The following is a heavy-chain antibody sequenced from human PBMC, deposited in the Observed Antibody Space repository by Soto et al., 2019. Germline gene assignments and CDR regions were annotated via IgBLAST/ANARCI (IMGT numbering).Heavy chain of an antibody. J-gene: IGHJ1*01. CDR1: GGTISSYA. Sequence: VASVKVSCKASGGTISSYAICWVRQAPGQGLEWMGGIIPIFGTANYAQKFQVRVTITAAESKSTAYMELRSLRSEDTAVYYCARGPVRYCGGDYYHAQYLHHWG. V-gene: IGHV1-69*13. CDR3: ARGPVRYCGGDYYHAQYLHH. CDR2: IIPIFGTA. D-gene: IGHD2-21*02.